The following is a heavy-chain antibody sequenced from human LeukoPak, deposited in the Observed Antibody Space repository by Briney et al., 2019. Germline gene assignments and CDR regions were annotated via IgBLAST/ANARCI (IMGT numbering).Heavy chain of an antibody. CDR3: AKDLGSGTSYVVSFDY. Sequence: GGSLRLSCTASGFTFSSYAMSWVRQAPGKGLEWVSAISGSGGSTYYADSVKGRFTISRDNSKNTLYLQMNSRIAEDTAVYYCAKDLGSGTSYVVSFDYWGKGPRVTVPS. CDR1: GFTFSSYA. D-gene: IGHD1-26*01. CDR2: ISGSGGST. J-gene: IGHJ4*02. V-gene: IGHV3-23*01.